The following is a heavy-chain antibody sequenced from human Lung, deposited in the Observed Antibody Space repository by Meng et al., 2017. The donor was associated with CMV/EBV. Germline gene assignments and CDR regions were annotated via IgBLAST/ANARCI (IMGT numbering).Heavy chain of an antibody. V-gene: IGHV3-30-3*01. CDR1: GFTFSSYA. J-gene: IGHJ6*02. CDR2: ISYDGSNK. CDR3: ARDEYIILVSYGMDV. D-gene: IGHD3-9*01. Sequence: GGSXRLXXAASGFTFSSYAMRWVRQAPGKGLEWVAVISYDGSNKYYADSVKGRFTISRDNSKNTLYLQMNSLRAEDTAVYYCARDEYIILVSYGMDVWGQGXTVTVSS.